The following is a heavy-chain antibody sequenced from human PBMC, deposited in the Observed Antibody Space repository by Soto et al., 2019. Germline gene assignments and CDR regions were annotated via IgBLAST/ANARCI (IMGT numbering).Heavy chain of an antibody. CDR1: GYSFTSYW. V-gene: IGHV5-51*01. CDR2: IYPGDSDT. Sequence: PGESLKISCKGSGYSFTSYWIGWVRQMPGKGLEWMGIIYPGDSDTRYSPSFQGQVTISADKSISTAYLQWSSLKASDTAMYYCARHRSIKAILTGYSDYYYYGMDVWGQGTTVTVSS. J-gene: IGHJ6*02. CDR3: ARHRSIKAILTGYSDYYYYGMDV. D-gene: IGHD3-9*01.